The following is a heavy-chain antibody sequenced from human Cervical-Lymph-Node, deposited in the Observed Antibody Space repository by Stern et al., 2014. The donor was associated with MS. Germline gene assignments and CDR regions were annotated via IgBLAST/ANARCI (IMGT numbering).Heavy chain of an antibody. V-gene: IGHV3-30-3*01. CDR2: ISTDGSAT. CDR3: ARDLGY. CDR1: GFTFSNFA. Sequence: VQLVQSGGGVVQPGRSLRLSCADSGFTFSNFAMNWLRQSPDKGLQWLAAISTDGSATNYADSVKGRFTISRDNSKNTLYLEMNSLTTEDTAVFYCARDLGYWGQGTLVTVSS. J-gene: IGHJ4*02.